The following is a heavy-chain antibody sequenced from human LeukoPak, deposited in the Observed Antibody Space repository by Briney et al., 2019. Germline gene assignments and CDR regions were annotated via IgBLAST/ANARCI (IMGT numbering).Heavy chain of an antibody. D-gene: IGHD3-9*01. J-gene: IGHJ4*02. Sequence: SQTLSLTCALSGDTVSSQSATWNWIRQSPSRGLEWLVRTYYRSKCYNDYAISVKGRITISPDTPKNQFSLQLKSVTPEGTAVYYCARDHWYDILSFDYWGQGSLVTVSS. CDR1: GDTVSSQSAT. CDR2: TYYRSKCYN. CDR3: ARDHWYDILSFDY. V-gene: IGHV6-1*01.